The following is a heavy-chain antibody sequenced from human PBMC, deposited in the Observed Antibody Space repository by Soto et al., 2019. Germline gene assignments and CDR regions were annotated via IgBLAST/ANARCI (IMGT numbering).Heavy chain of an antibody. J-gene: IGHJ4*02. D-gene: IGHD2-2*02. CDR2: ISDSGGSA. Sequence: EVQLLESGGGLVQPGGSLRLSCTASGVSFSSHAMSWVRQAPGKGLEWVSCISDSGGSAYYADSVRGRITISRDNSRNTLYLQMNSLRAEDTAIYYCAKAYTNTWYVLDYWGQGTLVTVSS. V-gene: IGHV3-23*01. CDR1: GVSFSSHA. CDR3: AKAYTNTWYVLDY.